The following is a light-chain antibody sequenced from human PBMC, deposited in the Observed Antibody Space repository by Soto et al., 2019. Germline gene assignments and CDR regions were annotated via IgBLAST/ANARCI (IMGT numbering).Light chain of an antibody. CDR2: GNN. CDR1: SSNIGAGYD. J-gene: IGLJ2*01. CDR3: QSYDSSLSASV. V-gene: IGLV1-40*01. Sequence: QSVLTQPPSVSGAPGQRVTISCTGSSSNIGAGYDVHWYQQLPGTAPKLLIYGNNNRPSGVPDRFSGSKSGTSASLAITGLQAEDDADYYCQSYDSSLSASVFGGGTKVTVL.